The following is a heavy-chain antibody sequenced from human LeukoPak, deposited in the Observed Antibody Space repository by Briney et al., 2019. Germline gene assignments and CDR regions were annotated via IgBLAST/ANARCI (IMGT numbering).Heavy chain of an antibody. CDR1: TGSISRYY. CDR3: ARTEYYFDH. CDR2: IYYSGSS. J-gene: IGHJ4*02. V-gene: IGHV4-59*01. D-gene: IGHD3-10*01. Sequence: SETLSVTCTVSTGSISRYYWRWIRQATGKGLEWIGYIYYSGSSNYNPSFESRVTMSVDTSKKQFSLRVSSVTAADTAVYYCARTEYYFDHWGQGTLVTVSS.